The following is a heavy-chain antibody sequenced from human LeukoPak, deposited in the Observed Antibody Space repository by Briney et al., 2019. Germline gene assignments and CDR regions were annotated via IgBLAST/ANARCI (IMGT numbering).Heavy chain of an antibody. J-gene: IGHJ3*02. CDR1: GYTFTSYG. CDR2: ISAYNGNT. D-gene: IGHD3-22*01. CDR3: ARDIEWYYYDSSGYYLDAFDI. Sequence: ASVKVSCKASGYTFTSYGISWVRQAPGQGLEWMGWISAYNGNTNYAQKLQGRVTMTTDTSTSTAYMELRSLRSEDTAVYYCARDIEWYYYDSSGYYLDAFDIWGQGTMVTVSS. V-gene: IGHV1-18*04.